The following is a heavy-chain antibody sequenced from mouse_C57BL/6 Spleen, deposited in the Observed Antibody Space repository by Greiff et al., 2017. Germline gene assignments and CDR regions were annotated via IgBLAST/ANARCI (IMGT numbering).Heavy chain of an antibody. CDR1: GFTFSDYY. D-gene: IGHD2-3*01. CDR2: ISNGAGST. V-gene: IGHV5-12*01. Sequence: VQGVESGGGLVQPGGSLKLSCAASGFTFSDYYLYWVRQTPEKRLEWVAYISNGAGSTYYPDTVKGRFTISRDTAKNTLNLQMSRLKSEDTDMYDCAKGNDGSNYAMDYWGQGTSVTVSS. CDR3: AKGNDGSNYAMDY. J-gene: IGHJ4*01.